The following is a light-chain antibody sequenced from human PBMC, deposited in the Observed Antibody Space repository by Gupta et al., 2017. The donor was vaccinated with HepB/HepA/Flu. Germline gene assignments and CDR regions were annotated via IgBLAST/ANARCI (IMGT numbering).Light chain of an antibody. CDR3: QQYFNSPWT. V-gene: IGKV4-1*01. CDR2: WAS. J-gene: IGKJ1*01. CDR1: QSILDRSKNQLH. Sequence: DIVMTQSPDSLAVSLGGRATINCRSSQSILDRSKNQLHLAWYQLKPGQPPKLLISWASTRESGVADRFSGSGSATDFTLTISSLQAEDVAVYFCQQYFNSPWTFGQGTKVEIK.